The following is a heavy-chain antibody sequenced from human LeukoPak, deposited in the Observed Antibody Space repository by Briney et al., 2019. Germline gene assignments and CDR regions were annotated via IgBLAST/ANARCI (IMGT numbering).Heavy chain of an antibody. CDR3: AIHLRWSSSGFDY. Sequence: GGSLRLSCAASGFTFSSYAMSWVRQAPGKGLEWVSAISGSGGSTYYADSVKGRFTISRDNSKNTLYLQMNSLRAKDTAVYYCAIHLRWSSSGFDYWGQGTLVTVSS. J-gene: IGHJ4*02. D-gene: IGHD4-23*01. CDR1: GFTFSSYA. CDR2: ISGSGGST. V-gene: IGHV3-23*01.